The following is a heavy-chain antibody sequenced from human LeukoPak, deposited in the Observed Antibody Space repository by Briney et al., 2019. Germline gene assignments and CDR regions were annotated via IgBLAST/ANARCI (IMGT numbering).Heavy chain of an antibody. CDR2: INPNSGGT. CDR3: ARSTYYDILTGHRGEDAFDI. V-gene: IGHV1-2*02. CDR1: GYTFTSYD. D-gene: IGHD3-9*01. J-gene: IGHJ3*02. Sequence: ASVKVSCKASGYTFTSYDINWVRQATGQGLEWMGWINPNSGGTNYAQKFQGRVTMTRDTSISTAYMELSRLRSDDTAVYYCARSTYYDILTGHRGEDAFDIWGQGTMVTVSS.